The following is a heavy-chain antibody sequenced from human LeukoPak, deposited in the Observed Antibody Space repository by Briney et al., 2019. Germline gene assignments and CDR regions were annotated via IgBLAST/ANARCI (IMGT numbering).Heavy chain of an antibody. D-gene: IGHD2-2*01. Sequence: SETLSLTCTVSGGSISSSSYYWGWIRQPPGKGLEWIGSIYYSGSTYYNPSLKSRVTISVDTSKNQFSLKLSSVTAADTAVYYCARYPGGFVVPAAPDAFDIWGQGTMVTVSS. CDR2: IYYSGST. CDR1: GGSISSSSYY. V-gene: IGHV4-39*01. CDR3: ARYPGGFVVPAAPDAFDI. J-gene: IGHJ3*02.